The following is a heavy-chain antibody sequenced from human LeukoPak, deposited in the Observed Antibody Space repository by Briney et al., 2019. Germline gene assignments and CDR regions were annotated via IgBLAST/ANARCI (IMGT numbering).Heavy chain of an antibody. CDR1: GYTFTSYG. CDR3: ARARYDYDSPMDV. J-gene: IGHJ6*03. D-gene: IGHD3-22*01. Sequence: SVRVSCKASGYTFTSYGISWVRQAPGQGLEWMGWISAYNGNTNYAQKLQGRVTMTTDTSTSTAYMELRSLRSDDTAVYYCARARYDYDSPMDVWGKGTTVTVSS. CDR2: ISAYNGNT. V-gene: IGHV1-18*01.